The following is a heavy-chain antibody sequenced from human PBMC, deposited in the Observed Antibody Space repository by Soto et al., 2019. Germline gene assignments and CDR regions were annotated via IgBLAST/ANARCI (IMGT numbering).Heavy chain of an antibody. CDR3: TRDGRGLGRLSLFEY. V-gene: IGHV3-53*01. CDR1: GFNVNSDY. CDR2: IYSGETT. J-gene: IGHJ4*02. Sequence: VGSLRLSCAASGFNVNSDYMNWVRQTPGKGLEWVASIYSGETTYYADSVRGRFTISSDKSKNTLYFQLSSLRIEDTAVYYCTRDGRGLGRLSLFEYWGQGVLVTVSS. D-gene: IGHD2-21*02.